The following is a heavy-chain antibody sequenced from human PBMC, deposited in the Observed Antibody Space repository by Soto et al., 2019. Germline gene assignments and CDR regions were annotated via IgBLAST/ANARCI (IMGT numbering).Heavy chain of an antibody. CDR3: ARGEGTMVRGAPLNWFDP. CDR1: GGSFSGYY. D-gene: IGHD3-10*01. V-gene: IGHV4-34*01. Sequence: PSETLSLTCAVYGGSFSGYYWSWIRQPPGKGLEWIGEINHSGSTNYNPSLKSRVTISVDTSKNQFSLKLSSVTAADTAVYYCARGEGTMVRGAPLNWFDPWGQGTLVTSPQ. CDR2: INHSGST. J-gene: IGHJ5*02.